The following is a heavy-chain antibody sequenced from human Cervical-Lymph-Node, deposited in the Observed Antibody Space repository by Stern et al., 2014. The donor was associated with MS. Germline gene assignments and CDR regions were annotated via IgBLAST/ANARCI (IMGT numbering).Heavy chain of an antibody. J-gene: IGHJ4*02. Sequence: QVQLVESGPGLVKPSQTLSLTCTVSGDSISSGRYYWSWIRQLPGKGLEWIGYIHYSGITQYKPSLKSRVTISEDTSKNQFSLNLTSVTAADTAVYYCARDSGIYYFDSWGQGTLVTVSS. CDR2: IHYSGIT. CDR3: ARDSGIYYFDS. D-gene: IGHD1-26*01. V-gene: IGHV4-31*03. CDR1: GDSISSGRYY.